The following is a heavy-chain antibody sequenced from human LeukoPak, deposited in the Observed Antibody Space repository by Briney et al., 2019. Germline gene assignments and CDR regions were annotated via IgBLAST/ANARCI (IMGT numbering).Heavy chain of an antibody. J-gene: IGHJ4*02. CDR3: TRHDSSGFVY. V-gene: IGHV3-73*01. D-gene: IGHD6-19*01. CDR2: IRSKANSYAT. CDR1: GFTLSGSA. Sequence: GGSLRLSCAASGFTLSGSAMHWVRQASGKGLEWVGRIRSKANSYATAYAASVKGRFTISRDDSKNTAYLQMNSLKTEDTAVYYCTRHDSSGFVYWGQGTLVTVSS.